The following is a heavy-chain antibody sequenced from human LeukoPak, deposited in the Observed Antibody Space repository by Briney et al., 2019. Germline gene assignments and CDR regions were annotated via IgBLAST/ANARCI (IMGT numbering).Heavy chain of an antibody. Sequence: SETLSLTCTVSGGSISSYYWSWIRQPPGKGLEWIGYIYYSGSTNYNPSLKSRVTISVDTSKNQFSLKLSSVTAADTAVYYCARYVRRLPVLMTTVVHDAFDIWGQGTMVTVSS. CDR1: GGSISSYY. J-gene: IGHJ3*02. D-gene: IGHD4-23*01. CDR2: IYYSGST. V-gene: IGHV4-59*08. CDR3: ARYVRRLPVLMTTVVHDAFDI.